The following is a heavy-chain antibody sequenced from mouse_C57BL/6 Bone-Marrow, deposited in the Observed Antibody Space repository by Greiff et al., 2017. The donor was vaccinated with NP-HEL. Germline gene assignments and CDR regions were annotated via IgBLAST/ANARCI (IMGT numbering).Heavy chain of an antibody. CDR2: IYPGSGST. J-gene: IGHJ3*01. CDR1: GYTFTSYW. Sequence: QVQLQQSGAELVKPGASVKMSCKASGYTFTSYWITWVKQSPGQGLEWIGDIYPGSGSTNYNEKFKSKSTLTVDTSSSTAYMQLSSLTSEDSAVYYCARTGSNYAAYWGQGTLVTVSA. D-gene: IGHD2-5*01. V-gene: IGHV1-55*01. CDR3: ARTGSNYAAY.